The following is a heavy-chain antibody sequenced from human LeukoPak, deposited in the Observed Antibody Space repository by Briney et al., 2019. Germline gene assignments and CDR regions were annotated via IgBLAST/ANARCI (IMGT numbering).Heavy chain of an antibody. J-gene: IGHJ4*02. CDR1: GYSISSGYY. CDR3: ARGRMATVDY. D-gene: IGHD5-24*01. V-gene: IGHV4-38-2*02. Sequence: SETLSLTCTVSGYSISSGYYWGWIRQPPGKGLEWIGSIYHSGSTYYNPSLKSRVTISVDTSKNQFSLKLSSVTAADTAVYYCARGRMATVDYWGQGTLVTVPS. CDR2: IYHSGST.